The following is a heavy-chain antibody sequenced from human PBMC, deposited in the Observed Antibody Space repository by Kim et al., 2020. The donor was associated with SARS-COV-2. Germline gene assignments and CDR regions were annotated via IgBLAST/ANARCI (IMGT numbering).Heavy chain of an antibody. Sequence: SETLSLTCTVSGGSISSYYWSWIRQPAGKGLEWIGRIYTSGSTNYNPSLKSRVTMSVDTSKNQFSLKLSSVTAADTAMYYCARDDIYYYGSGSYRYYYYGMDVWGQGTTVTVSS. CDR2: IYTSGST. J-gene: IGHJ6*02. CDR3: ARDDIYYYGSGSYRYYYYGMDV. CDR1: GGSISSYY. V-gene: IGHV4-4*07. D-gene: IGHD3-10*01.